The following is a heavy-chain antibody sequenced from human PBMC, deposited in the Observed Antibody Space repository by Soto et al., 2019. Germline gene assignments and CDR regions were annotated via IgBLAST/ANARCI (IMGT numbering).Heavy chain of an antibody. Sequence: QVQLVQSGAEVKKPGASVKVSCKASGYTFTGYYMHWVRQAPGQGLEWMGWITPNSGGTNYAQKFQGRVTMTRDTSISTDYMGLSRLRSDDTAVYYCARGSSCDSTRCYNPAWFGPWGQGTLVTVSS. V-gene: IGHV1-2*02. D-gene: IGHD2-2*02. CDR2: ITPNSGGT. CDR3: ARGSSCDSTRCYNPAWFGP. CDR1: GYTFTGYY. J-gene: IGHJ5*02.